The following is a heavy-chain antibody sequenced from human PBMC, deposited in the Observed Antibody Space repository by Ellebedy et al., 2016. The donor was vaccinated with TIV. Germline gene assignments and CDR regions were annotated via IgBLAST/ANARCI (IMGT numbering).Heavy chain of an antibody. D-gene: IGHD3-22*01. CDR1: GFTVSSNY. CDR3: ARGHAVVNGVPYDY. J-gene: IGHJ4*02. CDR2: IYSGGST. V-gene: IGHV3-53*01. Sequence: GESLKISXAASGFTVSSNYMSWVRQAPGKGLEWVSVIYSGGSTYYADSVKGRFTISRDNSKNTLYLQMNSLRAEDTAVYYCARGHAVVNGVPYDYWGQGTLVTVSS.